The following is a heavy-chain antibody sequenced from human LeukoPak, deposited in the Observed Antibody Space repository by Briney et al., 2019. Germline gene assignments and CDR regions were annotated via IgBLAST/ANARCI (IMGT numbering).Heavy chain of an antibody. CDR1: GYSFTSYW. CDR3: ARQFRDSSGYYSYYFDY. V-gene: IGHV5-51*01. CDR2: IYPGDSDT. Sequence: HGESLKISCKGSGYSFTSYWIAWVRQMPGKGLEWMGIIYPGDSDTRYSPSSQGQVTISADKSISTAYLQWSSLKASDTAMYYCARQFRDSSGYYSYYFDYWGQGTLVTVSS. J-gene: IGHJ4*02. D-gene: IGHD3-22*01.